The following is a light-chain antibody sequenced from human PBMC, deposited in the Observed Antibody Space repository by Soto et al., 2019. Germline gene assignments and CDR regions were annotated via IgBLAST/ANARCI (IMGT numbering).Light chain of an antibody. Sequence: QSVLTQPPSASGSPGQSVTISCTGTSSDAGGYNYVAWYQQHPGKAPKLMIYEVSDRPSGISSRFSGSKSGNTASLTISGLQTEDEADYYCSSYTSSSTLFGTGTKVTVL. V-gene: IGLV2-14*01. CDR2: EVS. J-gene: IGLJ1*01. CDR3: SSYTSSSTL. CDR1: SSDAGGYNY.